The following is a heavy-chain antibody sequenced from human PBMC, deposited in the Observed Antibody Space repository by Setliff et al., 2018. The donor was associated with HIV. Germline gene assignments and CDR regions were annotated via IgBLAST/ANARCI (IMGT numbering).Heavy chain of an antibody. J-gene: IGHJ6*02. CDR2: INAGNGNT. CDR1: GYTFTSYA. Sequence: GASVKVSCKASGYTFTSYAMHWVRQAPGQRLEWMGWINAGNGNTKYSQKFQGRVTMTTDTSTTTAYMELRSLRSDDTAVYYCARTRKSYPPAYGLDVWGQGTTVTVSS. CDR3: ARTRKSYPPAYGLDV. V-gene: IGHV1-3*01. D-gene: IGHD6-6*01.